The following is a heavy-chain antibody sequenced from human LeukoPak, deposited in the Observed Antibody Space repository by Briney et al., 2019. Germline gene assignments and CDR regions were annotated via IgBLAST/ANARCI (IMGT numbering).Heavy chain of an antibody. CDR1: GYTFTGYY. CDR3: ARDRLAVAGTTDYYYYYYMDV. Sequence: SVKVSCKASGYTFTGYYMHWVRQAPGQGLEWMGRIIPIFGTANYAQKFQGRVTITTDEFTSTAYMELSSLRSEDTAVYYCARDRLAVAGTTDYYYYYYMDVWGKGTTVTVSS. J-gene: IGHJ6*03. V-gene: IGHV1-69*05. CDR2: IIPIFGTA. D-gene: IGHD6-19*01.